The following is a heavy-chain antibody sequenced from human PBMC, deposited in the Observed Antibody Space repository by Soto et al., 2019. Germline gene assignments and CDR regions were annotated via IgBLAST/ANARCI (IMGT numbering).Heavy chain of an antibody. D-gene: IGHD6-19*01. CDR1: GVTVSSNY. CDR2: IYSGGST. Sequence: GGSLRLSCAASGVTVSSNYMSWVRQAPGKGLEWVSVIYSGGSTYYADSVKGRFTISRDNTKNTLYLQLNSLRAEDTAVYYCAKELHTSSRRSQVTYWAQGTPVPVSS. CDR3: AKELHTSSRRSQVTY. J-gene: IGHJ1*01. V-gene: IGHV3-53*01.